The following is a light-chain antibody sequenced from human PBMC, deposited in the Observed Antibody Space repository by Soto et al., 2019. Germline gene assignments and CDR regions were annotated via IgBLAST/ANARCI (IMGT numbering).Light chain of an antibody. Sequence: QSALTQPASVSGSPGQSITISCTGTSSDIGAYNYVSWYQQHPGKAPKLMIYEVNNRPSGVSNRFSGSKSVNTASLTISGLQAEDEPDYYCSSYASSSTLFARGTQLTVL. CDR3: SSYASSSTL. V-gene: IGLV2-14*01. J-gene: IGLJ2*01. CDR2: EVN. CDR1: SSDIGAYNY.